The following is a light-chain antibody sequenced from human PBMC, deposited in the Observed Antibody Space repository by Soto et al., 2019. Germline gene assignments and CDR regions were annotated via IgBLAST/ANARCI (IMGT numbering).Light chain of an antibody. CDR3: SSYSSSGTLFV. CDR1: SSDVGGHNY. Sequence: QSFLTQPASVSLSPGQSITVSCTGTSSDVGGHNYVSWFQQHPGQAPKLLIYEVTTRPSGVSTRFSGSKSGNTASLTISGLQAEDEADYHCSSYSSSGTLFVFGTGTKVTV. J-gene: IGLJ1*01. V-gene: IGLV2-14*01. CDR2: EVT.